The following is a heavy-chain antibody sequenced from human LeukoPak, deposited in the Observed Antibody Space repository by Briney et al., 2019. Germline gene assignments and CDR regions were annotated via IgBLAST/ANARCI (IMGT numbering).Heavy chain of an antibody. J-gene: IGHJ4*02. V-gene: IGHV3-23*01. CDR1: GFTFSSYA. Sequence: TGGSLRLSCAASGFTFSSYAMSWVRQAPGKGLEWVSAISGSGGSTYYADSVKGRFTISRDNSKNTLYLQMNSLRAEDTAVYYCAKDSVLLWFGELSIYFDYWGQGTLVTVSS. CDR3: AKDSVLLWFGELSIYFDY. CDR2: ISGSGGST. D-gene: IGHD3-10*01.